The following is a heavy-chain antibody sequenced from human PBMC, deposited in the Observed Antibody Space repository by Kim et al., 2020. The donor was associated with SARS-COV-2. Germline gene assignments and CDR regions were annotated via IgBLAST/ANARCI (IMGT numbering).Heavy chain of an antibody. CDR3: TRAYGSGRNWFDP. D-gene: IGHD3-10*01. V-gene: IGHV3-49*03. CDR1: GFTFGDYA. Sequence: GGSLRLSCTASGFTFGDYAMSWFRQAPGKGLEWVGFIRSKAYGGTTQYAASVKGRFTISRDDSKSIAYLQMNSLKTEDTAVYYCTRAYGSGRNWFDPWGQGSLVTVS. CDR2: IRSKAYGGTT. J-gene: IGHJ5*02.